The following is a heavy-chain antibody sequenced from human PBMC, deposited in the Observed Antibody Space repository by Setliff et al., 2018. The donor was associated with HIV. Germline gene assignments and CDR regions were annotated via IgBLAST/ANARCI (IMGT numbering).Heavy chain of an antibody. Sequence: ASVKVSCKTSGYTFINYDINWVRQATGQGLEWMGWMNPNSSNSGYAQSFQGRVTMTLDTSISTAYMELSSLTSEDTAGYYCTRGRHSQTAGAIKFAFWGQGSLVTVS. CDR3: TRGRHSQTAGAIKFAF. CDR1: GYTFINYD. J-gene: IGHJ5*01. V-gene: IGHV1-8*02. D-gene: IGHD3-10*01. CDR2: MNPNSSNS.